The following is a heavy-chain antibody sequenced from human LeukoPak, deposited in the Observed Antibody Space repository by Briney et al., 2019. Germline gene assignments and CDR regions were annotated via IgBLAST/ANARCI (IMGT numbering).Heavy chain of an antibody. V-gene: IGHV3-23*01. Sequence: GGSLRLSCAASGFTFSSYGMSWVRQAPGKGLEWVSAISGSGGSTYYADSVKGRFTIPRDNSKNTLYLQMNSLRAEDTAVYYCAKWGDSGSYFLSGTDFDYWGQGTLVTVSS. CDR2: ISGSGGST. CDR1: GFTFSSYG. CDR3: AKWGDSGSYFLSGTDFDY. D-gene: IGHD1-26*01. J-gene: IGHJ4*02.